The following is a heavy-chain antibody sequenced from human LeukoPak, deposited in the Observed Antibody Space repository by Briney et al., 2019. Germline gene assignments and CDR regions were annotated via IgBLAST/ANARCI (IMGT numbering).Heavy chain of an antibody. D-gene: IGHD3-10*01. J-gene: IGHJ3*02. CDR2: ISSNGNTR. Sequence: GGSLRLSCAASGFTFSDYYMSWIRQAPGKGLEWISYISSNGNTRYYVDSVKGRFTISRDNAKNSLYLQMNSLRAEDTAVYYCARASGLYAFDIWGQGTMVTVSS. CDR3: ARASGLYAFDI. V-gene: IGHV3-11*04. CDR1: GFTFSDYY.